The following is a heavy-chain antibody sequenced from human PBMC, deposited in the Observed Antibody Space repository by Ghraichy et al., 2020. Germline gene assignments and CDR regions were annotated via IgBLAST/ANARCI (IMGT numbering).Heavy chain of an antibody. J-gene: IGHJ4*02. V-gene: IGHV3-23*01. Sequence: GESLNISCIGSGFTFSNYVMSWVRQAPGKGLEWVSVISHSGGTAYHADSVKGRFTISRDNSKNTVFLQMNSLRAEDTAIYYCAKTLGSSWRFDYWGRGTLVTVS. CDR3: AKTLGSSWRFDY. D-gene: IGHD6-13*01. CDR1: GFTFSNYV. CDR2: ISHSGGTA.